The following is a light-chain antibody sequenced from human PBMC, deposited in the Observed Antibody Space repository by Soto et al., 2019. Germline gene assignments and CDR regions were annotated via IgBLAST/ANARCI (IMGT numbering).Light chain of an antibody. CDR1: QSVSSSS. Sequence: EIVLTQSPGTLSLSPGERATLSCRASQSVSSSSLAWYQHKPGQAPRLLIYGVSSRATGIPDRFSGSGSGTHFTLTISRLEPEDFAVYYCHQFGTSPKTFGQGTKVESK. V-gene: IGKV3-20*01. J-gene: IGKJ1*01. CDR3: HQFGTSPKT. CDR2: GVS.